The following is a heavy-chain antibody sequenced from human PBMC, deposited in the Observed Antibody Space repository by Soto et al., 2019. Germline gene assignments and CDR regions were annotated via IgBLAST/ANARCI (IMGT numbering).Heavy chain of an antibody. D-gene: IGHD4-17*01. J-gene: IGHJ4*02. Sequence: QVQLVESGGGVVQPGRSLRLSCAASGFTFSSYGIHWVRQAPGKGLEWVAFISYDGSNKYYADSVKGRFTISRDNSKNTLYLQMNSMRPEDTAVYYCAKEDATVVTIDYWGQGTLVTVSS. CDR1: GFTFSSYG. CDR3: AKEDATVVTIDY. CDR2: ISYDGSNK. V-gene: IGHV3-30*18.